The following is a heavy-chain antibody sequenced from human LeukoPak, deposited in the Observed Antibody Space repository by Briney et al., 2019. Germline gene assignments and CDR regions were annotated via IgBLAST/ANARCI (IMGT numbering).Heavy chain of an antibody. V-gene: IGHV1-46*01. Sequence: GASVKVSCKASGYTFTSYYMHWVRQAPGQGLEWMGIINPSGGSTSYAQKFQGRVTMTRDTSTSTVYMELSSLRSEDTAVYYCARDTQIYDSSGYYISDAFDIWGQGTMVTVSS. J-gene: IGHJ3*02. CDR2: INPSGGST. CDR3: ARDTQIYDSSGYYISDAFDI. CDR1: GYTFTSYY. D-gene: IGHD3-22*01.